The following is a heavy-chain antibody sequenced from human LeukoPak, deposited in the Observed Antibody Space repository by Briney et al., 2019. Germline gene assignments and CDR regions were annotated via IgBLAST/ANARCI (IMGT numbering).Heavy chain of an antibody. CDR3: ARPAQYCINGVCYFWFDS. J-gene: IGHJ5*01. D-gene: IGHD2-8*01. CDR2: INPNSSGT. CDR1: GYTFTGHY. V-gene: IGHV1-2*02. Sequence: ASVKVSCKASGYTFTGHYIHWVRQAPGQGLEWMGWINPNSSGTNYAQKFQDRVTMTRDTSISTAYMELSSLRSDDTAVYYCARPAQYCINGVCYFWFDSWGQGTLVTVSS.